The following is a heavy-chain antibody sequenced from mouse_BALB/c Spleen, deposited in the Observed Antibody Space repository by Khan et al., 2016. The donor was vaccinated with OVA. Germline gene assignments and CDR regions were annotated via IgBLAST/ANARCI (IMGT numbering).Heavy chain of an antibody. Sequence: ESGPGLVKPPQSLSLTCTVTGYSITSDYAWHWIRQFPGNKLEWMGYIIYSGSTNYNPALKSRISITRDTSKNQFFLQLNSVTTEDTATYNCARDGSRYNYAMDYWGQGTSVTVSS. CDR2: IIYSGST. CDR3: ARDGSRYNYAMDY. D-gene: IGHD2-3*01. CDR1: GYSITSDYA. V-gene: IGHV3-2*02. J-gene: IGHJ4*01.